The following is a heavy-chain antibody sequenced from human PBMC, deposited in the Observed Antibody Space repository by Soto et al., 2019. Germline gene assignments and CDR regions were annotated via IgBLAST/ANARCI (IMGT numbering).Heavy chain of an antibody. D-gene: IGHD3-10*01. V-gene: IGHV1-8*01. Sequence: VKSSWRASGYKCRTYYIHWVRQATGQGLEWMGWMNVNTGYTDSAQRFRGRVTLTKTTSITTAYMELSSLTSEDTAVYYCVRNRDYYYGMDGWGQGTTVTVSS. CDR1: GYKCRTYY. J-gene: IGHJ6*02. CDR2: MNVNTGYT. CDR3: VRNRDYYYGMDG.